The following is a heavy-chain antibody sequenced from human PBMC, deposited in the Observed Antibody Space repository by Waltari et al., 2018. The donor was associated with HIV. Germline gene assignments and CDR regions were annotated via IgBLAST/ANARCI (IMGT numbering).Heavy chain of an antibody. Sequence: QVQLQESGPGLVKPSETLSLTCTVSGDSVSSGSYYWSWIRQPPGKGLEWVGYIYYTGGTNYNPSLKSRVTISLDTSKNQFSLKLSSVTAADTAVYYCARSYGGPFHYWGQGTLVTVSS. J-gene: IGHJ4*02. CDR2: IYYTGGT. V-gene: IGHV4-61*01. D-gene: IGHD4-17*01. CDR3: ARSYGGPFHY. CDR1: GDSVSSGSYY.